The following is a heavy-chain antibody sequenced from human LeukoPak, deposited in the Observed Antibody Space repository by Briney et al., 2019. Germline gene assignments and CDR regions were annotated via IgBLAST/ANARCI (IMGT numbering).Heavy chain of an antibody. D-gene: IGHD1-26*01. Sequence: SETLSLTCTVSGGSISSSSYYWGWIRQPPGKGLEWIGSIYYSGSTYYNPSLKSRVTMSVDTSKNQFSLKLSSVTAADTAVYYCAREGGGSYPYWGQGTLVTVSS. V-gene: IGHV4-39*07. J-gene: IGHJ4*02. CDR1: GGSISSSSYY. CDR2: IYYSGST. CDR3: AREGGGSYPY.